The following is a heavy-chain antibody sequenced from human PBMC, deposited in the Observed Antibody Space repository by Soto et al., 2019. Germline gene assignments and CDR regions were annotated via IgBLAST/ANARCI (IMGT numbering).Heavy chain of an antibody. D-gene: IGHD2-8*01. CDR1: GFTFSSYA. CDR2: ISGSGGST. J-gene: IGHJ5*02. CDR3: AKRGEDCTNGVCYTWFDP. V-gene: IGHV3-23*01. Sequence: GGSLRLSCAASGFTFSSYAMSWVRQAPGKGLEWVSAISGSGGSTYYADSVKGRFTISRDNSKNTLYLQMNSLRAEDTAVYYGAKRGEDCTNGVCYTWFDPWGQGTLVTVSS.